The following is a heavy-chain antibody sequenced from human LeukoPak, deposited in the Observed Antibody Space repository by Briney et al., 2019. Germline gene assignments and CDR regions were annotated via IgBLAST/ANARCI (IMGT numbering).Heavy chain of an antibody. CDR2: ISYDGSNK. J-gene: IGHJ6*02. CDR1: GFTFSSYA. V-gene: IGHV3-30-3*01. D-gene: IGHD2-2*02. Sequence: GGSLRLSCAASGFTFSSYAMHWVRQAPDKGLEWVAVISYDGSNKYYADSVKGRFTISRDNSKNTLYLQMNSLRAEDTAVYYCARGRCSSTSCYTYTYYYYYGMDVWGQGTTVTVSS. CDR3: ARGRCSSTSCYTYTYYYYYGMDV.